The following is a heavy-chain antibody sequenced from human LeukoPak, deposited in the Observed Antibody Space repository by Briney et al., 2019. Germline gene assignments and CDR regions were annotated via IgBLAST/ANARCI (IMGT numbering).Heavy chain of an antibody. Sequence: SETLSLTCTVSGGSISSYYWSWIRQPPGKGLERIGYIYYSGSTNYNPSLKTRVTISVDTSKNQFSLKLSSVTAADTAVYYCARRHYYFYGMDVWGRGTTVTVSS. V-gene: IGHV4-59*08. CDR1: GGSISSYY. J-gene: IGHJ6*02. CDR3: ARRHYYFYGMDV. CDR2: IYYSGST.